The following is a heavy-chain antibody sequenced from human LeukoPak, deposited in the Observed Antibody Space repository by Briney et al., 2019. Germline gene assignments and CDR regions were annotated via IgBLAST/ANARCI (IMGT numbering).Heavy chain of an antibody. Sequence: GGSLRLSCAASGFTFSNAWMSWVRQAPGKGLEWVGRIKSKTDGGTTDYAAPAKDRFTISRDDSKNTLYLQMNSLKTEDTAVYYCTKAYCSTSCYNYFDYWGQGTLVTVSS. CDR3: TKAYCSTSCYNYFDY. CDR1: GFTFSNAW. D-gene: IGHD2-2*02. V-gene: IGHV3-15*01. J-gene: IGHJ4*02. CDR2: IKSKTDGGTT.